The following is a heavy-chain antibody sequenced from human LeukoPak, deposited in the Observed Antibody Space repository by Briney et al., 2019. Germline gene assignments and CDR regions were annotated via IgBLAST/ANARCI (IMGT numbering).Heavy chain of an antibody. D-gene: IGHD6-13*01. CDR1: GYTFTGYY. J-gene: IGHJ4*02. CDR3: AREGGEIAAAGIDY. CDR2: INPNSGGT. V-gene: IGHV1-2*04. Sequence: GASVKVSCKASGYTFTGYYMHWVRQAPGQGLEWMGWINPNSGGTNYAQKFQGWVTTTRDTSISTAYMELSSLRSEDTAVYYCAREGGEIAAAGIDYWGQGTLVTVSS.